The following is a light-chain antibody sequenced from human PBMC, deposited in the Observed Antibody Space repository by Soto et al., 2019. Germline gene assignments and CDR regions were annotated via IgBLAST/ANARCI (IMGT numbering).Light chain of an antibody. CDR1: QSISNY. CDR3: QQLLSYPIT. J-gene: IGKJ5*01. V-gene: IGKV1-17*01. CDR2: DAS. Sequence: DIQMTQSPSSLSASVGDRVTITCRASQSISNYLNWYQQKPGKAPKLLIYDASNLETGVPSRFSGSGSGTSFTLTISSLQPEDFATYYCQQLLSYPITFGQGTRLEIK.